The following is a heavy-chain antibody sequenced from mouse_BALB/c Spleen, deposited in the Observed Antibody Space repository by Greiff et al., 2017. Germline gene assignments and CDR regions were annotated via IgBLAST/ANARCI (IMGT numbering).Heavy chain of an antibody. CDR1: GFSLTSYG. Sequence: VMLVESGPGLVAPSQSLSITCTVSGFSLTSYGVHWVRQPPGKGLEWLGVIWAGGSTNYNSALMSRLSISKDNSKSQVFLKMNSLQTDDTAMYYCAREEVTTGPYAMDYWGQGTSVTVSS. D-gene: IGHD2-2*01. J-gene: IGHJ4*01. V-gene: IGHV2-9*02. CDR2: IWAGGST. CDR3: AREEVTTGPYAMDY.